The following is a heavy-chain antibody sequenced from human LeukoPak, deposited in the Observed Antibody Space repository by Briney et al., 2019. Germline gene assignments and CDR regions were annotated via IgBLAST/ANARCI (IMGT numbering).Heavy chain of an antibody. D-gene: IGHD1-26*01. J-gene: IGHJ3*02. CDR3: ARGVGQDAFDI. Sequence: GGSLRLSCAASGFTFSDYWMHWVRQAPGKGLVWVSHINADEDRAAYADSVKGRFTISRDNAKNTLYLQMTNLRVEDTAAYYCARGVGQDAFDIWGQGTMVTVSS. CDR2: INADEDRA. V-gene: IGHV3-74*01. CDR1: GFTFSDYW.